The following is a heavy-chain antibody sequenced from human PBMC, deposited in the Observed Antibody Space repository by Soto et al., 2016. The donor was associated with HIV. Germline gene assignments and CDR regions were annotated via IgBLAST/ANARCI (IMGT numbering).Heavy chain of an antibody. J-gene: IGHJ6*02. CDR1: GFTISFNY. D-gene: IGHD6-13*01. CDR3: ARGPYSSSWYGMDV. CDR2: IYSGGST. V-gene: IGHV3-53*02. Sequence: EVQLVETGGGLIQPGGSLRLSCAASGFTISFNYMSWVRQAPGKGLEWVSVIYSGGSTYYADPVKGRFTISRDNSKNTLYLQMNSLRAEDTAVYYCARGPYSSSWYGMDVWGQGTTVTVSS.